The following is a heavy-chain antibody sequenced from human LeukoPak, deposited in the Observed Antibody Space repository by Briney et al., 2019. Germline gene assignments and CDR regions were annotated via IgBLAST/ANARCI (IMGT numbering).Heavy chain of an antibody. D-gene: IGHD2-21*02. CDR2: IGGGDT. CDR3: AKDPIVVVTATFQH. Sequence: PGGSLRLSCAGSGFTFSIHAMSWVRQAPGKGLEWVSTIGGGDTYYADSVKGRFTISRDNSKNTLYLQMNSLRAEDTAVYYCAKDPIVVVTATFQHWGQGTLVTVSS. J-gene: IGHJ1*01. V-gene: IGHV3-23*01. CDR1: GFTFSIHA.